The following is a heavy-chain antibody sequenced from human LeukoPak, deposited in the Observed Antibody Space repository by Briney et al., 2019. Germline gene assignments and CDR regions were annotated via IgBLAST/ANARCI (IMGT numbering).Heavy chain of an antibody. CDR2: IYSGGST. V-gene: IGHV3-53*01. J-gene: IGHJ5*02. CDR1: GFTVSSNY. D-gene: IGHD3-10*01. CDR3: ARWFGELYGWFDP. Sequence: GGSLRLSCAVSGFTVSSNYMSWVRQAPGKGLEWVSLIYSGGSTYYADSVKGRFTISRDDFRNTLYLQMNSLRAEDTAVYYCARWFGELYGWFDPWGQGTLVTVSS.